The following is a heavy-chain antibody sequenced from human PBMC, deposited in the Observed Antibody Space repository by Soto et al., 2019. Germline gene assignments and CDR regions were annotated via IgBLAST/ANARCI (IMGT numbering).Heavy chain of an antibody. CDR1: GFTFSHYW. J-gene: IGHJ4*02. V-gene: IGHV3-74*01. CDR2: INSDGSST. CDR3: TRVGGAGGNDFDS. D-gene: IGHD2-15*01. Sequence: EVQLVESGGGLVQPGGSLRLSCAASGFTFSHYWMHWVRQGPGKGLVWVSRINSDGSSTDYADSVKGRFTISKDYAKNTLYVQMNSLRAEDTAVYYCTRVGGAGGNDFDSWGQGTLVTVSS.